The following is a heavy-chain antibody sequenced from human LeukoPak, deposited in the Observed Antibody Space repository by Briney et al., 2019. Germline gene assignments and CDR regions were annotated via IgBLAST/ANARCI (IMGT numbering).Heavy chain of an antibody. V-gene: IGHV3-30*18. Sequence: GGSLRLSCAASGFSFSSYGMRWVRQAPGKGLEWVAVISYDGSNKYYADSVKGRFTISRDNSKNTLYLQMNSLRAEDTAVYYCAKAAMYYDSSGYYSGGYYFDYWGQGTLVTVSS. CDR1: GFSFSSYG. J-gene: IGHJ4*02. CDR3: AKAAMYYDSSGYYSGGYYFDY. CDR2: ISYDGSNK. D-gene: IGHD3-22*01.